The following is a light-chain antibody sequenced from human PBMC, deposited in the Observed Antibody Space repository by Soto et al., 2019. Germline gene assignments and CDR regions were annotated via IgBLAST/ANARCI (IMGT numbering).Light chain of an antibody. Sequence: DIQMTQSPSTLSASAGDRVTITCRASQSISTSLAWYQQKPGKAPNVLIYKASSLQTGVPSRFSGSGSVTEFTLTISSLQPDDFATYYCQQYKSYPVTFGGGTKVEIK. CDR3: QQYKSYPVT. CDR2: KAS. CDR1: QSISTS. V-gene: IGKV1-5*03. J-gene: IGKJ4*01.